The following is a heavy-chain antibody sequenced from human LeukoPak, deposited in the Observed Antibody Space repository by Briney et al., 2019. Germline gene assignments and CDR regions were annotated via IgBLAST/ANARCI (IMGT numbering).Heavy chain of an antibody. J-gene: IGHJ6*02. CDR1: GFTFSSFG. CDR2: ISGSSSTI. V-gene: IGHV3-48*01. Sequence: GGPLRLSCAASGFTFSSFGMNWVRQAPGKGLGWVSYISGSSSTIHYADSVKGRFTISRDNAKNSLYLQMNSLRAEDTAVYYCARDRPGSMDVWGQGTTAMVSS. D-gene: IGHD3-10*01. CDR3: ARDRPGSMDV.